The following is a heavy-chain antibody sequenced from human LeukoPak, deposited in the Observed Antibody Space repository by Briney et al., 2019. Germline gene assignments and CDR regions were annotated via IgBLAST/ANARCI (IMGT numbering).Heavy chain of an antibody. V-gene: IGHV3-48*04. CDR2: ISSSSSTI. CDR1: GFTFSSYS. CDR3: AKDTGRPTDAITMEDNAFDI. J-gene: IGHJ3*02. Sequence: PGGSLRLSCAASGFTFSSYSMNWVRQAPGKGLEWVSYISSSSSTIYYADSVKGRFTISRDNAKNSLYLQMDSLRAEDTALYYCAKDTGRPTDAITMEDNAFDIWGQGTMVTVSS. D-gene: IGHD3-3*01.